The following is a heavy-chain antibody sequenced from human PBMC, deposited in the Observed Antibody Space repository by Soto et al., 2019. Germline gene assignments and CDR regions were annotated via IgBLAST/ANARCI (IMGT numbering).Heavy chain of an antibody. CDR2: IYYCGST. J-gene: IGHJ6*02. D-gene: IGHD2-8*01. CDR3: ARDSNFLGMDV. V-gene: IGHV4-59*01. Sequence: SETLSLTCTVSGGSISGYYWSWIRQPPGKGLEWIGYIYYCGSTNYNPSLKSRFAISVDTSKNQFSLKLSSVTAADTAVYYCARDSNFLGMDVWGQGTTVTVSS. CDR1: GGSISGYY.